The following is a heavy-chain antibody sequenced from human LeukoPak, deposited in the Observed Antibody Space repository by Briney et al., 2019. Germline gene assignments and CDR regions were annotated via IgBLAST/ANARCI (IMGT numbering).Heavy chain of an antibody. D-gene: IGHD3-10*01. V-gene: IGHV3-30*02. CDR1: GFTFSSYG. CDR3: ANGGSSMVRGVILAEYVQH. Sequence: GGSLRLSCAASGFTFSSYGMHWVRQAPGKGLEWVAFIRYDGSNKYYADSVKGRFTISRDNSKNTLYLQMNSLRAEDTAVYYCANGGSSMVRGVILAEYVQHWGQGTLVTVSS. CDR2: IRYDGSNK. J-gene: IGHJ1*01.